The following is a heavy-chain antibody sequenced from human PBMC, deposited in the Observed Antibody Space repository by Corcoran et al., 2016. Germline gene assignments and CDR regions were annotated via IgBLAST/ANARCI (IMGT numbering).Heavy chain of an antibody. D-gene: IGHD5-18*01. J-gene: IGHJ6*02. CDR2: NYHSGST. CDR1: GGSISSSNW. Sequence: QVQLQESGPGLVKPSGTLSLTCAVSGGSISSSNWWSWVRQPPGKGLEWIGENYHSGSTNYTPSLTIRVTISVDKSKHQFSLKLSSVTAADTAGYDWAIAPRRWLWGYREEKDMDVWGQGTTVTVSS. V-gene: IGHV4-4*02. CDR3: AIAPRRWLWGYREEKDMDV.